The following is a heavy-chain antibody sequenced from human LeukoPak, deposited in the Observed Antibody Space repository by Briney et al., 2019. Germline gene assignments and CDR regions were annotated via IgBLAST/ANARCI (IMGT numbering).Heavy chain of an antibody. J-gene: IGHJ6*02. CDR3: ARGGGFPYYYYYGMDV. Sequence: PSETLSLTCAVYGGSFSGYYWSWIRQPPGKGLEWIGEINHSGSTNYNPPLKSRVTISVDTSKNQFSLKLSSVTAADTAVYYCARGGGFPYYYYYGMDVWGQGTTVTVSS. CDR2: INHSGST. V-gene: IGHV4-34*01. CDR1: GGSFSGYY. D-gene: IGHD2-15*01.